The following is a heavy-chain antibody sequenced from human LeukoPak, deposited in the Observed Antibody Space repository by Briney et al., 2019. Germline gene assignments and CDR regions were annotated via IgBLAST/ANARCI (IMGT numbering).Heavy chain of an antibody. CDR1: GYILTALS. D-gene: IGHD3-22*01. V-gene: IGHV1-24*01. CDR2: FRPEDGEG. CDR3: ATGGPPDFYDSPSH. Sequence: GASVKVSCKVSGYILTALSIHWVRQAPGEGLEWMGGFRPEDGEGIYGQKFQGRVTMTEDTSKDTAYMELRSLRSDDTAVYYCATGGPPDFYDSPSHWGQGTLVTVSS. J-gene: IGHJ4*02.